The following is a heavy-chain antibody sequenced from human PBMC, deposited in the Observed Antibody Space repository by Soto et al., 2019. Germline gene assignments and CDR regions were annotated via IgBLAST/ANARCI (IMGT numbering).Heavy chain of an antibody. CDR3: ASTSGYRSSWYLDY. D-gene: IGHD6-13*01. V-gene: IGHV1-45*02. CDR2: ITPFNGNT. J-gene: IGHJ4*02. CDR1: GYTFTYRY. Sequence: QLQLVQSGAEVKKTGSSVKVSCKASGYTFTYRYLHWVRQAPGQALEWMGWITPFNGNTNYAQKCQDRVTITRHRSMSTAYMELSSLRSEDTAMYYCASTSGYRSSWYLDYWGQGTLVTVSS.